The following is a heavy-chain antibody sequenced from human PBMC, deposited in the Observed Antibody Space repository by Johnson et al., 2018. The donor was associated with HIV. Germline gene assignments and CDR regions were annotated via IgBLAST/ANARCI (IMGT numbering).Heavy chain of an antibody. CDR1: GFTFSSYG. Sequence: QVHLVESGGGVVQPGKSLRLSCVASGFTFSSYGMHWVRQAPGRGLEWVAVIWYDGTNKYYAESVKGRFNISRDNSNSTLYLQMNSLRGEDTAMYYCARSPGKDYGGNSGGFNVWGQGTMVTVSS. D-gene: IGHD4-23*01. J-gene: IGHJ3*01. CDR2: IWYDGTNK. V-gene: IGHV3-33*01. CDR3: ARSPGKDYGGNSGGFNV.